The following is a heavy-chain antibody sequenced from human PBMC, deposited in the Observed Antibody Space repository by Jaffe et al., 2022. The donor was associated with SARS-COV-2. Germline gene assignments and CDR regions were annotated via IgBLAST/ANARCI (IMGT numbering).Heavy chain of an antibody. CDR3: AKFYYENSV. CDR1: GFTFSDFS. CDR2: ISGSGDTV. D-gene: IGHD3-22*01. Sequence: EVQLVESGGDLVQPGGSLRLSCAASGFTFSDFSINWVRQAPGKGLEWISYISGSGDTVFYADSVKGRFTISRDNAKDSLYLQMYSLRAEDTAVYYCAKFYYENSVWGQGTMVTVSS. V-gene: IGHV3-48*01. J-gene: IGHJ3*01.